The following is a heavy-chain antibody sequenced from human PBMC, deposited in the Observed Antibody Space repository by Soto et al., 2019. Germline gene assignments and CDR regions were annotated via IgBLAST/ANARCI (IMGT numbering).Heavy chain of an antibody. CDR3: AKEGGYSYGSPNYYYYGMDV. Sequence: EVQLLESGGGLVQPGGSLRLSCAASGFTFSSYAMSWVRQAPGKGLEWVSAISGSGGSTYYADSVKGRFTISRDNSKNTMYLQMNSLRAEDTAVYYCAKEGGYSYGSPNYYYYGMDVWGQGTTVTVSS. J-gene: IGHJ6*02. CDR1: GFTFSSYA. CDR2: ISGSGGST. D-gene: IGHD5-18*01. V-gene: IGHV3-23*01.